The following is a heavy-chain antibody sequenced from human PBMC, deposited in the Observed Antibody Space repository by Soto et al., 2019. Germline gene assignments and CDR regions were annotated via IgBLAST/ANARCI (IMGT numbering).Heavy chain of an antibody. J-gene: IGHJ4*02. Sequence: EAQVVESGGGLIQPGGSLRLSCAASGFTVSSKYMTWVRQAPGKGLEWVSIIWGAGLTYYADSVKGRFTISRDNSKNILYLQMISLRAEDSALYYCAKDVPSSSWPEFFDYWGQGTLVTVSS. CDR2: IWGAGLT. CDR1: GFTVSSKY. CDR3: AKDVPSSSWPEFFDY. D-gene: IGHD6-13*01. V-gene: IGHV3-53*01.